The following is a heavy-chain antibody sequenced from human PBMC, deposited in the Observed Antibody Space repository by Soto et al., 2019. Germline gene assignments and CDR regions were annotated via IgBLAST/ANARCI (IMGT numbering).Heavy chain of an antibody. D-gene: IGHD1-26*01. J-gene: IGHJ4*02. Sequence: QPGGSLRLSCTGSGFTFGNYGMHWVRQAPGKGLEWVASTSYDGNNKYYADSLKGRFTISRDNSKKMAYLQMTSLGPEDTAVYYCAKGGGSARDFDYWGQGALVTVSS. CDR1: GFTFGNYG. CDR3: AKGGGSARDFDY. CDR2: TSYDGNNK. V-gene: IGHV3-30*18.